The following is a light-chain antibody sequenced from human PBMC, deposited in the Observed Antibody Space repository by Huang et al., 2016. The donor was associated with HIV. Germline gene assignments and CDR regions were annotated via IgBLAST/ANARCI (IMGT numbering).Light chain of an antibody. J-gene: IGKJ2*01. CDR2: LGS. CDR1: QSLLHSNGYNY. Sequence: DIVMTQSPLSLPVTPGEPASISCRSSQSLLHSNGYNYLDWYRQKPGQSPQLLISLGSNRASGVPDRFSGSGSGTDFTLKISRVEAEDVGVYYCLQAIQIPPTFGQGTKLEIK. V-gene: IGKV2-28*01. CDR3: LQAIQIPPT.